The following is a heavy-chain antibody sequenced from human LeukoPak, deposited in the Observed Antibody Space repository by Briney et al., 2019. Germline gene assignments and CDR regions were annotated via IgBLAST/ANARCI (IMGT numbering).Heavy chain of an antibody. J-gene: IGHJ4*02. V-gene: IGHV3-30*02. D-gene: IGHD1-26*01. CDR3: ARSIVGTDAFDY. Sequence: GGSLRLSCAASGFTFSSYGMHWVRQAPGKGLEWVAFIRYDGSNKYYADSVKGRFTISRDNSKNSLYLQMNSLRAEDTAVYYCARSIVGTDAFDYWGQGTLVTVSS. CDR2: IRYDGSNK. CDR1: GFTFSSYG.